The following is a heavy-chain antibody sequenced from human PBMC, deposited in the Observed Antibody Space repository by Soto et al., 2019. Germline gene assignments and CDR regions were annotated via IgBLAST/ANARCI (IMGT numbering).Heavy chain of an antibody. CDR3: AKGGRQWLVTSDFYY. CDR2: VSHDGRNT. V-gene: IGHV3-30*18. CDR1: GFTFSDYA. D-gene: IGHD6-19*01. Sequence: VQLVESGGGVVQPGRSLRLSCAASGFTFSDYAMHWVRQAPGEGLEWVAVVSHDGRNTHYADSVKGRFTISRYSTKNTAPREVTSPRAEDTAVYYCAKGGRQWLVTSDFYYWRQGALVTVSS. J-gene: IGHJ4*02.